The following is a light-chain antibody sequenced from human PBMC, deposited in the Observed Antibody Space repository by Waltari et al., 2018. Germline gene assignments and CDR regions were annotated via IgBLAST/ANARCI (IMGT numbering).Light chain of an antibody. CDR2: SAS. CDR3: QHYNSFPLT. CDR1: QDLNLY. J-gene: IGKJ4*01. V-gene: IGKV1-16*01. Sequence: DIQMTQSPSSLSASVGDRVTITCRASQDLNLYVAWFQQRPGKAPKSLIYSASILLSGVPSRFSGSGSGTEFTLTISYLQPEDFATYYCQHYNSFPLTFGGGTKVEIK.